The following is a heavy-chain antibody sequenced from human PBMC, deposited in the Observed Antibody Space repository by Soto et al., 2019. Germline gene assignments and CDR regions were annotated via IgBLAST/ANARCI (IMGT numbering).Heavy chain of an antibody. CDR3: ASAAVTGTAGLDF. CDR1: AYTFSGFY. Sequence: ASVKVSCKASAYTFSGFYMHWWRRAPGQGLEWMGWINPNSGGTKSAEKFQGRVTMTRDTSISTAYMELSRLTSDDTAVDYCASAAVTGTAGLDFWGQGSMVTV. J-gene: IGHJ4*02. CDR2: INPNSGGT. V-gene: IGHV1-2*02. D-gene: IGHD6-19*01.